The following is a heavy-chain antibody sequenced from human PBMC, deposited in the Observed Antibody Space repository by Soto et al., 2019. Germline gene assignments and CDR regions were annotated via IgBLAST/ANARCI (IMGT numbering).Heavy chain of an antibody. D-gene: IGHD6-19*01. CDR3: ARDWGSSGWPN. Sequence: SETLSLTCAVSGSYITSGDYHWTWIRQRPGKGLEWVGYIYFTGSTLYNPSLKSRLAMLLDTSKNQFSLKLGSVNAADTAIYYCARDWGSSGWPNWGPGTLVTVSS. CDR2: IYFTGST. J-gene: IGHJ4*02. CDR1: GSYITSGDYH. V-gene: IGHV4-31*11.